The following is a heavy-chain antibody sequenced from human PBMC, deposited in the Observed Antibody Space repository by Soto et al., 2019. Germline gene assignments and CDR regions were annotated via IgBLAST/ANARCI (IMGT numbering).Heavy chain of an antibody. V-gene: IGHV3-23*01. J-gene: IGHJ4*02. Sequence: EVQLLESGGGLVQPGGSLRLSCAASGFTFSSYAMSWVRQAPGKGLEWVSAISGSGGSTYYADSVKGRFTISRDNSKNPLYLQMNSLRAEDTAVYYCAKDLEGYGDYLGYWGQGTLVTVSS. CDR3: AKDLEGYGDYLGY. D-gene: IGHD4-17*01. CDR1: GFTFSSYA. CDR2: ISGSGGST.